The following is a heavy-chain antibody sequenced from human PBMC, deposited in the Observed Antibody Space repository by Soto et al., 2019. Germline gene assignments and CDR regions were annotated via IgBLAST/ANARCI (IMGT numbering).Heavy chain of an antibody. J-gene: IGHJ4*02. CDR3: ATSHEWWYPPGGY. CDR1: GFTFDDYA. V-gene: IGHV3-9*01. Sequence: EVQLVESGGGLVQPGRSLRLSCAASGFTFDDYAMHWVRQAPGKGLEWVSGISWNSGSIGYADSVKGRFTISRDNAKNSLYLQMNSLRAEDTALYYCATSHEWWYPPGGYWGQGTLVTVSS. CDR2: ISWNSGSI. D-gene: IGHD2-15*01.